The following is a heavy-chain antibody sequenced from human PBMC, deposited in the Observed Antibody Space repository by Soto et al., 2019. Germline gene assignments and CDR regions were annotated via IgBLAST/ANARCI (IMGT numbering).Heavy chain of an antibody. D-gene: IGHD2-15*01. CDR3: ARAAGYCSGGSCYSSYWYFDL. CDR1: GFTFSSYG. V-gene: IGHV3-33*01. Sequence: QVQLVESGGGVVQTGRSLRLSCAASGFTFSSYGMHWVRQAPGKGLEWVEVIWYDGSNKYYADSVKGRFTISRDNSKNTLYLQMNSLRAEDTAVYYCARAAGYCSGGSCYSSYWYFDLWGRGTLVTVSS. J-gene: IGHJ2*01. CDR2: IWYDGSNK.